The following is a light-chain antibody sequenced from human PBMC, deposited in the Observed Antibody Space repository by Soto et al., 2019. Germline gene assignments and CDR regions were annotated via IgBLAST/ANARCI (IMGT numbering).Light chain of an antibody. J-gene: IGKJ1*01. V-gene: IGKV3-15*01. Sequence: EIVMTQSPATLSVSPGERATLSCRASRSVSSNLAWYQQKPGQAPRLLIYGASTRATGIPDRFSGSGSGTEFTLTISSLQSEDYGVYYCQQYENWPPWTFGQGTKVEIK. CDR3: QQYENWPPWT. CDR2: GAS. CDR1: RSVSSN.